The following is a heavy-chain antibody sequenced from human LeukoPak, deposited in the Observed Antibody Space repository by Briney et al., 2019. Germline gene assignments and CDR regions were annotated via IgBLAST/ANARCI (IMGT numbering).Heavy chain of an antibody. J-gene: IGHJ4*02. CDR3: AKDWKFYYVSGSFLPDN. D-gene: IGHD3-10*01. Sequence: PGRSLRLSCAASGFAFSSYAVHWVRQAPGKGLECVAVISHDGSKKYYADFVKGRFTISRDNSKNTLYLHMNSLIPEDTAVYFCAKDWKFYYVSGSFLPDNWGQGTLVTVSS. V-gene: IGHV3-30-3*01. CDR1: GFAFSSYA. CDR2: ISHDGSKK.